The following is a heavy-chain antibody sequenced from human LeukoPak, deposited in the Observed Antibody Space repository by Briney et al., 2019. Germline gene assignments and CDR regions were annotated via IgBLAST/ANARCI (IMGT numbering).Heavy chain of an antibody. D-gene: IGHD5-24*01. CDR3: VRGGQGDGYSADEAFDI. CDR1: GDSVSSNSTA. CDR2: TNYRSKWYS. J-gene: IGHJ3*02. Sequence: SQTLSLTCAISGDSVSSNSTACNWIRQSPSRGLEWLGRTNYRSKWYSDYAVSVKSRITINPDTSKNQFSLQLNSVTPEDTAVYYCVRGGQGDGYSADEAFDIWGQGTMVTVSS. V-gene: IGHV6-1*01.